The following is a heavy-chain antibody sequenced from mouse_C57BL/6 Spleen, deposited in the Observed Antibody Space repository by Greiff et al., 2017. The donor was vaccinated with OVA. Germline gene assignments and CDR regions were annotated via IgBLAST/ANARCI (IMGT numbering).Heavy chain of an antibody. D-gene: IGHD2-1*01. J-gene: IGHJ1*03. CDR2: IDPSDSYT. Sequence: QVQLKQPGAELVMPGASVKLSCKASGYTFTSYWMHWVKQRPGQGLEWIGEIDPSDSYTNYNQKFKGKSTLTVDKSSSTAYMQLSSLTSEDSAVYYCARRGNYVHFDVWGTGTTVTVSS. CDR1: GYTFTSYW. V-gene: IGHV1-69*01. CDR3: ARRGNYVHFDV.